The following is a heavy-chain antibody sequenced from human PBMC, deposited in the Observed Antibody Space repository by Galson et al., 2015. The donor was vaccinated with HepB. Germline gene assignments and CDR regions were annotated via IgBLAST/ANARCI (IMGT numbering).Heavy chain of an antibody. D-gene: IGHD6-13*01. CDR2: INEDGRRK. CDR3: AKSPPHLASSWYYFDY. CDR1: GFTFSSGNW. V-gene: IGHV3-7*03. J-gene: IGHJ4*02. Sequence: SLRLSCAVSGFTFSSGNWMSWVRQAPGKGLEWVANINEDGRRKNYVDSVKGRFTISRDNAKNSVYLQMNSLRAEDTAAYYCAKSPPHLASSWYYFDYWGQGTLVTVSS.